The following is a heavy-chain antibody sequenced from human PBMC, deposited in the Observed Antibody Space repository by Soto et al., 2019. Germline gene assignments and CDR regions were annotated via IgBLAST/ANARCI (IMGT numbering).Heavy chain of an antibody. D-gene: IGHD6-13*01. V-gene: IGHV1-18*01. CDR3: ARSSGIRTYYYYCMDV. CDR2: ISAYNGNT. J-gene: IGHJ6*03. CDR1: GYTFTSYG. Sequence: ASVKVSFKASGYTFTSYGISWVRQAPGQGLEWMGWISAYNGNTNYAQKLQGRVTMTTDTSTSTAYMELRSLRSDDTAVYYCARSSGIRTYYYYCMDVWGKGTTVTVSS.